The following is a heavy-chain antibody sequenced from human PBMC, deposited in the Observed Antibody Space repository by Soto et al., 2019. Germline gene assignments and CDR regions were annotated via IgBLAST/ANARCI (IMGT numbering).Heavy chain of an antibody. CDR3: ERISSLVAVDC. V-gene: IGHV2-26*01. Sequence: QVTLKESGPVLVKPTETLTLTCTVSGFSLSNARMGVSWICQPPGKALQWLAHIFSNDEKSYSTSLQGRLTRSKDTSKSQVVLTMTSIDPVDTATYYCERISSLVAVDCWGQGTVVTVSS. CDR2: IFSNDEK. D-gene: IGHD2-15*01. CDR1: GFSLSNARMG. J-gene: IGHJ4*02.